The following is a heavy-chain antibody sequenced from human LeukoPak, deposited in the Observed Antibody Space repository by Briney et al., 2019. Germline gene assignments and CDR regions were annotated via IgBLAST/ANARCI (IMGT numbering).Heavy chain of an antibody. CDR1: GFTFSNYA. J-gene: IGHJ1*01. D-gene: IGHD5-24*01. CDR2: ISGSGGSS. CDR3: ARDLDDYNDFPPIFQY. Sequence: GGSLRLSCAASGFTFSNYAMSWVRQAPGKGLEWVSAISGSGGSSYSADSVKGRFITSKDNSKNTLYLQMNSLRVEDTAVYYCARDLDDYNDFPPIFQYWGQGTQVIVSS. V-gene: IGHV3-23*01.